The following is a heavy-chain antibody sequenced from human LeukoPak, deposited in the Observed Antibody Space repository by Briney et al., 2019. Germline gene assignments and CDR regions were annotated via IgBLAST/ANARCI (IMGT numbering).Heavy chain of an antibody. Sequence: PVKSSCKASGGTFSSYAISWLRQAPGQRLEWMGGIIPIFGTANYAQKSHGSVSRPADESTSTAYMELSSLRSEDTAVYYCARESLGSTMVRGVIIYYWGQGNLVTVSS. D-gene: IGHD3-10*01. V-gene: IGHV1-69*13. CDR2: IIPIFGTA. CDR3: ARESLGSTMVRGVIIYY. CDR1: GGTFSSYA. J-gene: IGHJ4*02.